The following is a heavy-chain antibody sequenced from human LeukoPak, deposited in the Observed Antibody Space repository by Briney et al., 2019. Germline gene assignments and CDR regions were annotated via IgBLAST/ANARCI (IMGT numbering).Heavy chain of an antibody. Sequence: SETLSLTCAVSGGSISSGGYSWSWIRQPPGKGLEWVGYIYHSGSTYYNPSLKSRVTISVDRSKNQFSLKLSSVTAADTAAYYCARALGRYSYGPVDYWGQGTLVTVSS. J-gene: IGHJ4*02. D-gene: IGHD5-18*01. CDR3: ARALGRYSYGPVDY. CDR2: IYHSGST. CDR1: GGSISSGGYS. V-gene: IGHV4-30-2*01.